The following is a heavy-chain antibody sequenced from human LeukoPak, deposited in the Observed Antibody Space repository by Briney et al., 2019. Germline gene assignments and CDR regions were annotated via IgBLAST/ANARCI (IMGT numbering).Heavy chain of an antibody. J-gene: IGHJ4*02. CDR2: ICSSGGST. CDR1: GFTFSSYA. D-gene: IGHD5-18*01. Sequence: GGSLRLSCAASGFTFSSYAMSWVRPAPGEGRGWVSAICSSGGSTYYADSVKARFTISRDNSKNTLYLQMNSLRAEDTAVYYCAKDKRDVDTAMVTWLDYWGQGTLVTVSS. CDR3: AKDKRDVDTAMVTWLDY. V-gene: IGHV3-23*01.